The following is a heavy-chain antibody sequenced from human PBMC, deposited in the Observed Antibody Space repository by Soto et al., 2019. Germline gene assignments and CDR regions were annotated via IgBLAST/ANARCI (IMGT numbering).Heavy chain of an antibody. CDR2: IKQDGSEK. D-gene: IGHD6-19*01. Sequence: PGGSLRLSCAASGFTFSSYWMSWVRQAPGKGLEWVANIKQDGSEKYYVDSVKGRFTISRDNAKNSLYLQMNSLRAEDTAVFYCATSVAAHGPPFDYWGQGTLVTVSS. CDR3: ATSVAAHGPPFDY. CDR1: GFTFSSYW. J-gene: IGHJ4*02. V-gene: IGHV3-7*01.